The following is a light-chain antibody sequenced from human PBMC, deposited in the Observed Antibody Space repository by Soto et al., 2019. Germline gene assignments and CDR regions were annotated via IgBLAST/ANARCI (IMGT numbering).Light chain of an antibody. CDR1: QSVSSSY. V-gene: IGKV3-20*01. CDR2: CAA. J-gene: IGKJ4*01. CDR3: RQYHSGSRFT. Sequence: EIVLTQSPGTVSLSPGERATLSCRASQSVSSSYAWYQQKPRGAPRLLLYCAATSAAAIPAKLIGSSSGREVIPTTISMLEPEDAVDYCRQYHSGSRFTFGGGTKVDIK.